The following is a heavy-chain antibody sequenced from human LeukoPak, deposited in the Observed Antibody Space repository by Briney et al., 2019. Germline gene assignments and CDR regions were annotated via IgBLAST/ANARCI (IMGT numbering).Heavy chain of an antibody. V-gene: IGHV1-2*02. CDR2: INPNSGGT. J-gene: IGHJ5*02. CDR1: GYTFTGYY. D-gene: IGHD2-2*01. CDR3: ARGIVVVPAAILDNWFDP. Sequence: ASVKVSCKASGYTFTGYYMHWVRQAPGQGLEWMGWINPNSGGTNYAQKFQGRVTMTRDTSISTAYMELSRLISDDTAVYYCARGIVVVPAAILDNWFDPWGQGTLVTVSS.